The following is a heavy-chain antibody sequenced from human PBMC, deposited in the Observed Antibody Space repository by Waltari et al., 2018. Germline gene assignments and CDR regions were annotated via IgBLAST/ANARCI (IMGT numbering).Heavy chain of an antibody. CDR3: AREVRVEIDY. V-gene: IGHV3-21*02. Sequence: EVQVVESGGGLVQPGGSLRLSCAASGFSFDSYTMTWVRQAPGKGLEWVSSISSSGAFTYYADSLQGRFTISRDNVKNSVFLQMNNLRPEDTALYYCAREVRVEIDYWGQGTLVTVSS. J-gene: IGHJ4*02. CDR2: ISSSGAFT. CDR1: GFSFDSYT.